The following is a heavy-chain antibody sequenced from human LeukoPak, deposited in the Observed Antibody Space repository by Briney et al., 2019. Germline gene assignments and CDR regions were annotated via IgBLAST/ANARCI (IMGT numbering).Heavy chain of an antibody. J-gene: IGHJ3*02. D-gene: IGHD1-14*01. V-gene: IGHV1-69*04. Sequence: SVKVSCKASGGTFSSYAISWVRQAPGQGLEWMGRIIPVLGIANYAQKLQGRVTITADKSTSTAYMELSSLRSEDTAVYYCALGKDAFDIWGQGTMVTVSS. CDR3: ALGKDAFDI. CDR1: GGTFSSYA. CDR2: IIPVLGIA.